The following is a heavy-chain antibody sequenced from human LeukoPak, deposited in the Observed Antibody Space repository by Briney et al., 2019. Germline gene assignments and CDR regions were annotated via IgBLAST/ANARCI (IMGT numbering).Heavy chain of an antibody. CDR3: ARAPGVRYYYYMDV. J-gene: IGHJ6*03. CDR2: IRFDGSKI. Sequence: GGSLRLSCAASGFTFSNYGMHWVRQAPGKGLEWVAFIRFDGSKIYYADSVKGRFTISRDNVKNSLYLQMNSLRAEDTALYYCARAPGVRYYYYMDVWGKGTAVTVSS. CDR1: GFTFSNYG. V-gene: IGHV3-30*02. D-gene: IGHD2-8*01.